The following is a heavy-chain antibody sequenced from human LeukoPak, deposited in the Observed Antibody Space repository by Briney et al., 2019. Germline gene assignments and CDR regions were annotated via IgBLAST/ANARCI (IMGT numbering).Heavy chain of an antibody. J-gene: IGHJ4*02. CDR2: IFPSGSNT. D-gene: IGHD1-26*01. Sequence: GASVKVSCKTSGYTFTDYYIDWVRQAPGQGLAWMGIIFPSGSNTNYAQRFQGRITMTRDTSTTTVFMELTGLTSEDTAVYFCVREQSGGTFEYWGQGTLVTVSS. V-gene: IGHV1-46*01. CDR1: GYTFTDYY. CDR3: VREQSGGTFEY.